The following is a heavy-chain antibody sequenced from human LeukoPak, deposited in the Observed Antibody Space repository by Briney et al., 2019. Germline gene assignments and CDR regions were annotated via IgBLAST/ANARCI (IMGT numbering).Heavy chain of an antibody. CDR3: ARHYGP. V-gene: IGHV4-39*01. J-gene: IGHJ5*02. CDR1: GFTFSSYA. CDR2: IYDSGST. Sequence: GSLRLSCAASGFTFSSYAMSWIRQPPGKGLEWIGSIYDSGSTYYNPSLKSQVTISVDTSKNQFSLKLNSVTAADTAVYYCARHYGPWGQGTLVTVSS. D-gene: IGHD3-10*01.